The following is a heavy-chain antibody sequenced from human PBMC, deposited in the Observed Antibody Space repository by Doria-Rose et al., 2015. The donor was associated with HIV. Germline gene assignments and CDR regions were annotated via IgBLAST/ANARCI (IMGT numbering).Heavy chain of an antibody. CDR1: GVSLSSPGMG. CDR3: ARIKSSRWYHKYYFDF. J-gene: IGHJ4*02. V-gene: IGHV2-26*01. Sequence: QVTLKESGPVLVKPAETLTLTCTVSGVSLSSPGMGVSWIRQPPGKALKWLANTFSDDARSYKTSLKSRLTISRGTSKSQVVLTTTDMDPVDTATYYCARIKSSRWYHKYYFDFWGQGTLVIVSA. CDR2: TFSDDAR. D-gene: IGHD6-13*01.